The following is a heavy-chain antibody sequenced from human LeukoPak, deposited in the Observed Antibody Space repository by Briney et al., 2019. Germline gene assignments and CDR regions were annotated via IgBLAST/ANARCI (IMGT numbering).Heavy chain of an antibody. D-gene: IGHD2-8*01. J-gene: IGHJ5*02. CDR1: GYTFTNYA. V-gene: IGHV7-4-1*02. Sequence: ASVKVSCKASGYTFTNYAINWVRQAPGQGLEWMGWINTNTGNPTYAQGFTGRFVSSLDTFVSTAYLQISSLKADDTAVYYCARVPFVVMGVTGNWFDPWGQGTLVTVSS. CDR3: ARVPFVVMGVTGNWFDP. CDR2: INTNTGNP.